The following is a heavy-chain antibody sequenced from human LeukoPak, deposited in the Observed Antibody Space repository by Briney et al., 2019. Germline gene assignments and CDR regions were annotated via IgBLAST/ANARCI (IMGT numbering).Heavy chain of an antibody. CDR3: ARDGAYSGSYRAAFDI. CDR2: ISSGSATI. J-gene: IGHJ3*02. CDR1: GFTFITYS. D-gene: IGHD1-26*01. V-gene: IGHV3-48*04. Sequence: GGSLRLSCAASGFTFITYSMNWVRQAPGKGLEWVSYISSGSATIYYADSVKGRFTISRDNAKNSLYLQMNSLRAEDTAIYYCARDGAYSGSYRAAFDIWGQGTMVTVSS.